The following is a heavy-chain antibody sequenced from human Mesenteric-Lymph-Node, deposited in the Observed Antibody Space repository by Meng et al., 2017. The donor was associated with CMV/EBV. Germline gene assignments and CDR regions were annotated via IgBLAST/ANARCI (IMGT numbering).Heavy chain of an antibody. J-gene: IGHJ4*02. CDR2: IHYDGSSI. CDR1: GFTFSSYA. D-gene: IGHD2-21*01. V-gene: IGHV3-30*02. CDR3: AKDFKWHIDY. Sequence: GESLKISCAASGFTFSSYAMHWVRQAPGKGLEWVTFIHYDGSSIDYADSVKGRFTISRDNSKNTLYLQMNSLRPEDTAVYYCAKDFKWHIDYWGQGTLVTVSS.